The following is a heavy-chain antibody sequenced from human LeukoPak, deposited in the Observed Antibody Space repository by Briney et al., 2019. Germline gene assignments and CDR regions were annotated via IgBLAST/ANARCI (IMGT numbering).Heavy chain of an antibody. CDR2: INHSGST. CDR1: GGSFSGYY. CDR3: ARLRVGAPGAYGMDV. J-gene: IGHJ6*02. V-gene: IGHV4-34*01. Sequence: SETLSLTCAVYGGSFSGYYWSWIRQPPGKGLEGIGEINHSGSTNYNPSLKSRVTISVDTSKNQFSLKLSSVTAADTAVYYCARLRVGAPGAYGMDVWGQGPRSPSP. D-gene: IGHD1-26*01.